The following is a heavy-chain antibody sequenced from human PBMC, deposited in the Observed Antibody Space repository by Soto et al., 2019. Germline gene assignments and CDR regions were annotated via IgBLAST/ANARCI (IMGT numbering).Heavy chain of an antibody. CDR3: ARDLKGDYYDSSGYYDRWFDP. J-gene: IGHJ5*02. CDR1: GYTFTSYY. Sequence: ASVKVSCKASGYTFTSYYMHWVRQAPGQGLEWMGIINPSGGSTSYAQKFQGRVTMTRDTSTSTVYIELSSLRSEDTAVYYCARDLKGDYYDSSGYYDRWFDPWGQGTLVTVSS. V-gene: IGHV1-46*01. CDR2: INPSGGST. D-gene: IGHD3-22*01.